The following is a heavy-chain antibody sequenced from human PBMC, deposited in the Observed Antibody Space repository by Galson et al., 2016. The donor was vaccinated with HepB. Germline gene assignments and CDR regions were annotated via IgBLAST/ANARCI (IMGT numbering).Heavy chain of an antibody. J-gene: IGHJ4*02. D-gene: IGHD6-19*01. Sequence: QSGAEVKKPGESLKISCQGSGYTFTNHWIGWARQMPGKGLEWMGIIYPGDSDTRYSPSFQGQVTISADKSTRTAYLQWSSLKASDTAMYYCARRDSGWSLFDYWGQGTLLTVPS. CDR1: GYTFTNHW. CDR2: IYPGDSDT. V-gene: IGHV5-51*01. CDR3: ARRDSGWSLFDY.